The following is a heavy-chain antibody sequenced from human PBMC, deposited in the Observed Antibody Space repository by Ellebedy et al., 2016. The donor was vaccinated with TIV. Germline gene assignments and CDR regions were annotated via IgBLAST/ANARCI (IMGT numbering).Heavy chain of an antibody. Sequence: ASVKVSCKASGYTFPSYDIHWVRPATGQGLEWMGWMNPNSGNTGYAQTFQGRVPMTRNTSISTAYMELSSLGSEDTAVYYCARGGYSYGSGDFDYWGQGTLVTVSS. CDR1: GYTFPSYD. J-gene: IGHJ4*02. CDR3: ARGGYSYGSGDFDY. CDR2: MNPNSGNT. V-gene: IGHV1-8*01. D-gene: IGHD5-18*01.